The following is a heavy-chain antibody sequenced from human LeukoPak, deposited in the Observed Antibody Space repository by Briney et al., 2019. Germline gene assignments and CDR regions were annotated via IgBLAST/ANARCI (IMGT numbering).Heavy chain of an antibody. J-gene: IGHJ4*02. CDR1: GYTLTELS. CDR3: ATVKKSEGGSGSEFDY. V-gene: IGHV1-24*01. D-gene: IGHD3-10*01. Sequence: ASVTVSFKVSGYTLTELSMHWVRQAPGKGVEGMGGFDPEDGETIYAQKFQGRVTMTEDTSTDTAYMELSSLRSEDTAVYYCATVKKSEGGSGSEFDYWGQGTLVTVSS. CDR2: FDPEDGET.